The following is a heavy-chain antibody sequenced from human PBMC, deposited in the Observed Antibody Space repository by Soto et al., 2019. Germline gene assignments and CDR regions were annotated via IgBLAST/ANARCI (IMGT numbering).Heavy chain of an antibody. CDR2: IIAIFGTA. V-gene: IGHV1-69*01. Sequence: QVQLVQSGAEVKKPGSSVKVSCKASGGTFSSYVITWVRQAPGQGLEWMGGIIAIFGTANYAQKFQGRVTITAEESTGTAYMELSSLRSEYTAVYYCARASHCSGGSCYSTNPHGIHGLDVWGQGTTVTVSS. CDR1: GGTFSSYV. D-gene: IGHD2-15*01. J-gene: IGHJ6*02. CDR3: ARASHCSGGSCYSTNPHGIHGLDV.